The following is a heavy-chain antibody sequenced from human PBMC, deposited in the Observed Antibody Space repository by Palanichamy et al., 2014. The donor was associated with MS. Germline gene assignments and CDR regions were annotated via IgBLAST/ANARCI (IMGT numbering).Heavy chain of an antibody. D-gene: IGHD3-9*01. V-gene: IGHV1-69*01. CDR1: GDTFSTYA. CDR3: ARGRIHYDILTGDYTPYNMDV. J-gene: IGHJ6*02. Sequence: QVQLVQSGAEVKKPGSSVKVSCKASGDTFSTYAISWVRQAPGQGLEWMGDIIPIFGTPNYAQKFQGRVTLTADESTSTVNMELSSLRSADTDMYYCARGRIHYDILTGDYTPYNMDVWGQGTTVTVSS. CDR2: IIPIFGTP.